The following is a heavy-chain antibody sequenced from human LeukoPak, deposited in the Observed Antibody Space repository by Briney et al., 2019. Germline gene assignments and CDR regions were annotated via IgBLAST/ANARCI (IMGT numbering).Heavy chain of an antibody. CDR1: GFTFDDYA. CDR2: ISWNSGSI. J-gene: IGHJ3*02. Sequence: GGSLRLSCAASGFTFDDYAMHWVRQAPGKGLEWVSGISWNSGSIGYADSVKGRFTISRDNAKNSLYLQMSSLRAEDTALYYCARSMVRGVIITGRAFDIWGQGTMVTVSS. V-gene: IGHV3-9*01. CDR3: ARSMVRGVIITGRAFDI. D-gene: IGHD3-10*01.